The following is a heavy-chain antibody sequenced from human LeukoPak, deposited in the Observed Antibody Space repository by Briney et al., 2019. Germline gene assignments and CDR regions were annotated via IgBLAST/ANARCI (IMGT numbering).Heavy chain of an antibody. D-gene: IGHD1-26*01. Sequence: PGGSLRLSCAASGFTFTSHVMSWVRQTPGKELEWVSAIDGSGHTTYYADSVRGRFIISRDSSKNTLYLQMNSLKAEDTAIYYCAKGFSGSYSIFDCWGQGTLVTVSS. CDR2: IDGSGHTT. CDR3: AKGFSGSYSIFDC. J-gene: IGHJ4*02. CDR1: GFTFTSHV. V-gene: IGHV3-23*01.